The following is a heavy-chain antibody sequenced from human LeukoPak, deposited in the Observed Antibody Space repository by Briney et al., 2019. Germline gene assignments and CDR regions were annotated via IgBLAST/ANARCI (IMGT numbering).Heavy chain of an antibody. CDR1: GFTFSSYG. D-gene: IGHD4-17*01. CDR2: IRHDGSNT. CDR3: AHYDDYCR. Sequence: GGSLRLSRAASGFTFSSYGMHSVRQAPDKRLQRVAFIRHDGSNTYYADSVKGRFTISRDNSKNTLYLQMNSLRAEDTAVYYCAHYDDYCRWGQGTLVTVSS. J-gene: IGHJ4*02. V-gene: IGHV3-30*02.